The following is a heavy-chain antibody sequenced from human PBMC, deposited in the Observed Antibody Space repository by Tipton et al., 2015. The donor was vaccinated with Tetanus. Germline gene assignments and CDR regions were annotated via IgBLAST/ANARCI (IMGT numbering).Heavy chain of an antibody. CDR1: GYTFTSYY. J-gene: IGHJ5*02. V-gene: IGHV1-46*01. CDR3: ARSSIAGRWFDP. Sequence: QLVQSGAEVKKPGASVKVSCKASGYTFTSYYMHWVRQAPGQGLEWMGIINPSGGSTSYAQKFQGRVTMTRDTSTSTVYMELSSLRSEDSAVYYCARSSIAGRWFDPWGQGTLVTVSS. CDR2: INPSGGST. D-gene: IGHD6-6*01.